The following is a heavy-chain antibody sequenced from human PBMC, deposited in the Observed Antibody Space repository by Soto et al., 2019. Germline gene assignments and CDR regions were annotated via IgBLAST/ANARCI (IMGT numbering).Heavy chain of an antibody. Sequence: QFQLVQSGAEVKKPGASVKVSCKASGYTFTSYAMHWVRQAPGQRLEWMGWINAGNGNTKYSQKFQGRVTITRDTSASTAYMELSSLRSEDTAVYYCARAFSGFTKGRAFDIWGQVTMVTVSS. V-gene: IGHV1-3*01. D-gene: IGHD6-19*01. CDR1: GYTFTSYA. CDR2: INAGNGNT. CDR3: ARAFSGFTKGRAFDI. J-gene: IGHJ3*02.